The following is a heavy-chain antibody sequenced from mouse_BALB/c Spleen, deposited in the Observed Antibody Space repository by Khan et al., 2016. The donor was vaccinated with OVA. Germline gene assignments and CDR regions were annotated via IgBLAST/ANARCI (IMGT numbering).Heavy chain of an antibody. D-gene: IGHD1-1*01. J-gene: IGHJ3*01. CDR1: GYTFTSYW. Sequence: QVQLKESGSELAKPGASVKMSCKASGYTFTSYWMHWVKQRPGQGLEWIGYINPATDYTEYNQKFKNKATLTADKSSSTAYMQLNSLTSEDSAVYYFVNHGRSSAWFTYWGQGTPVTVSA. CDR3: VNHGRSSAWFTY. CDR2: INPATDYT. V-gene: IGHV1-7*01.